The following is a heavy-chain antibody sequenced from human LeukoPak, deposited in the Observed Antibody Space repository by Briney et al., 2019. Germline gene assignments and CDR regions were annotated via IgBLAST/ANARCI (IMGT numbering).Heavy chain of an antibody. J-gene: IGHJ6*03. V-gene: IGHV3-33*06. CDR3: AKDATSSWFYYYYYYMDV. D-gene: IGHD6-13*01. CDR2: IWYDGSNK. Sequence: GRSLRLSCAASGFTFSSYGMHWVRQAPGKGLEWVAVIWYDGSNKYYTDSVKGRFTISRDNSKNTLYLQMNSLRAEDTAVYYCAKDATSSWFYYYYYYMDVWGKGTTVTVSS. CDR1: GFTFSSYG.